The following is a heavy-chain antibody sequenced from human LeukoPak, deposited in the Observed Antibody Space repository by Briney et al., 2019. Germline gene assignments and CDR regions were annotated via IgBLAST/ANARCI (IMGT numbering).Heavy chain of an antibody. CDR1: GGTFSSYA. CDR3: ARVITISRRFDP. CDR2: IIPILGIA. J-gene: IGHJ5*02. D-gene: IGHD3-3*01. V-gene: IGHV1-69*04. Sequence: ASVKVSCKASGGTFSSYAISWVRQAPGQGLEWMGRIIPILGIANYAQKFQGRVTITADKSTSTAYMELSSLRSEDTAVYYCARVITISRRFDPWGQGTLVTVSS.